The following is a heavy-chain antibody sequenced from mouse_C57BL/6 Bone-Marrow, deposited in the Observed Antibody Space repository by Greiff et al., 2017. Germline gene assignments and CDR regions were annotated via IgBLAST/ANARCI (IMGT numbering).Heavy chain of an antibody. Sequence: QVQLQQPGAELVKPGASVKMSCKASGYTFTSYWITWVKQRPGQGLEWIGDIYPGSGSTNYNEKFKSKATLTVYTSSSTAYMQLSSLTSEDSAVYYCARPYYSNYWYFDVWGTGTTVTVSS. CDR1: GYTFTSYW. CDR2: IYPGSGST. CDR3: ARPYYSNYWYFDV. J-gene: IGHJ1*03. D-gene: IGHD2-5*01. V-gene: IGHV1-55*01.